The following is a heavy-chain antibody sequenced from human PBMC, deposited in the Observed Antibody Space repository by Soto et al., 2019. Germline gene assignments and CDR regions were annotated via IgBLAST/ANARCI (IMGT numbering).Heavy chain of an antibody. CDR1: GGSINSSRYY. Sequence: QLQLQESGPGLVKPSETLSLTCTVSGGSINSSRYYWGWIRQTPGKGLEWIASVYYRGNTYDNPSLKSRVTISVDMSKTQFSLKLSSVTAADTALYYCARHVGFGDPSDFDHWGQGTLVIVSS. D-gene: IGHD3-16*01. J-gene: IGHJ5*02. V-gene: IGHV4-39*01. CDR3: ARHVGFGDPSDFDH. CDR2: VYYRGNT.